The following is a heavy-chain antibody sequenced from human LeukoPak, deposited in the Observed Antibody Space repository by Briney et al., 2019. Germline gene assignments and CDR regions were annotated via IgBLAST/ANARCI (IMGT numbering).Heavy chain of an antibody. Sequence: SGGSLRLSCTASGFTFGDYTLSWVRQAPGKGLEWVSAISGSGGSTYYADSVKGRFTISRDNSKNTLYLQMNSLRAEDTAVYYCAKQATILNYYYFDYWGQGTLVTVSS. V-gene: IGHV3-23*01. CDR3: AKQATILNYYYFDY. CDR1: GFTFGDYT. CDR2: ISGSGGST. J-gene: IGHJ4*02. D-gene: IGHD1-7*01.